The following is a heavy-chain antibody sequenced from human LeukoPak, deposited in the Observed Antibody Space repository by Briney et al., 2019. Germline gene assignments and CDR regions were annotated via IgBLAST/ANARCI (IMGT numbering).Heavy chain of an antibody. Sequence: ASVKVSCKASGYTFTEHSLYWVRQAPGQGLEWVGWVSTNSGGTSYAQRFQGRVTMTRDTSINTAYMELNRLTSEDTAVYYCSRGSVDSSGQGALQHWGQGTLVTVSS. V-gene: IGHV1-2*02. D-gene: IGHD3-22*01. J-gene: IGHJ1*01. CDR3: SRGSVDSSGQGALQH. CDR2: VSTNSGGT. CDR1: GYTFTEHS.